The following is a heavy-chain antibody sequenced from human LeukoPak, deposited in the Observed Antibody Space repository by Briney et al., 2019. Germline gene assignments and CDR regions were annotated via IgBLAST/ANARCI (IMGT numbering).Heavy chain of an antibody. CDR2: LHPEDREV. D-gene: IGHD3-9*01. J-gene: IGHJ4*02. V-gene: IGHV1-24*01. CDR1: GDTLTEIS. Sequence: ASVKVSCRVSGDTLTEISIHWVRQTPGKGLEWMGGLHPEDREVIYAQKFQGRVTMTEDSSTDTAYMDLRSLRSDDTAVYYCARGTSYYDILTGYGYYFDYWGQGTLVTVSS. CDR3: ARGTSYYDILTGYGYYFDY.